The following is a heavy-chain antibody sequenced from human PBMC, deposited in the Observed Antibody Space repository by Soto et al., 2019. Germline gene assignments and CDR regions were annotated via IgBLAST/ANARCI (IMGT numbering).Heavy chain of an antibody. J-gene: IGHJ4*02. Sequence: QVQLVQSGAEVKKPGASVKVSCKASGYTFTSYAMHWVRQAPGQRLEWMGWINAGNGNTTYSQTSQGRVTITRDTSASTADMELSSLRSEDTAVYYWATEWDPIAAAGTSYWGQGTLVTVSS. CDR3: ATEWDPIAAAGTSY. CDR2: INAGNGNT. D-gene: IGHD6-13*01. CDR1: GYTFTSYA. V-gene: IGHV1-3*01.